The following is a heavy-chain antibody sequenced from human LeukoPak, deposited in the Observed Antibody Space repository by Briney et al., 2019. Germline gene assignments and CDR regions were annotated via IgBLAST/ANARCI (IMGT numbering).Heavy chain of an antibody. J-gene: IGHJ4*02. Sequence: SVKVSCKASGGTFSSYAISWVRQAPGQGLEWMGRIIPILGIANYAQKFQGRVTITADKSTSTAYMELGSLRSEDTAVYYCARAGWYYYDSSGYLFNYYFDYWGQGTLVTVSS. CDR3: ARAGWYYYDSSGYLFNYYFDY. CDR2: IIPILGIA. V-gene: IGHV1-69*04. CDR1: GGTFSSYA. D-gene: IGHD3-22*01.